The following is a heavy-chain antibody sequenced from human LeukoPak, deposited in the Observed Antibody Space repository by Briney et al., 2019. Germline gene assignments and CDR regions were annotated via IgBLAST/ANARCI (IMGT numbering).Heavy chain of an antibody. CDR1: GFTVSSNS. J-gene: IGHJ4*02. V-gene: IGHV3-53*01. CDR2: IFSST. CDR3: ARRAGAYSHPYDY. D-gene: IGHD4/OR15-4a*01. Sequence: PGGSLGLSCTVSGFTVSSNSMSWVRQAPGKGLEWVSFIFSSTHYSDSVKGRFTISRDNSKNTLYLQMNSLRAEDTAVYYCARRAGAYSHPYDYWGQGTLVTVSS.